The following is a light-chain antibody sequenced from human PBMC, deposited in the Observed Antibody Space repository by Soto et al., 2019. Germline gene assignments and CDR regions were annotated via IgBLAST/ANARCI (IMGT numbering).Light chain of an antibody. V-gene: IGLV3-1*01. CDR3: QAWDSNTV. Sequence: SYELTQPPSVSVSPGQTASITCSGDKLGDKYACWYQQKPGQSPVLVIYQDSKRPSGIPERFSGSNSGNTATLTISGTQAMDEADYYCQAWDSNTVFGGGTKVTVL. CDR2: QDS. CDR1: KLGDKY. J-gene: IGLJ2*01.